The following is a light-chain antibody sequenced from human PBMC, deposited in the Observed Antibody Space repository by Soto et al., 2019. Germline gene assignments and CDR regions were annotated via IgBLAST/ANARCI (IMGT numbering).Light chain of an antibody. Sequence: QSVLTQPASVSGSPGQSITISCAGTSDDVGSYNLVSWYQQYPGKAPKLIIYEDTKRPSGVSNRFSGSKSGNTASLTISGLQAEDEADYNCCPYAGRSTFYDFGTGTKVTVL. CDR3: CPYAGRSTFYD. J-gene: IGLJ1*01. CDR1: SDDVGSYNL. V-gene: IGLV2-23*01. CDR2: EDT.